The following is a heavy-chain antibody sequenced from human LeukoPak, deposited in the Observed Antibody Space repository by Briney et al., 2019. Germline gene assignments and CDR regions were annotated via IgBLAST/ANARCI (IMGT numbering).Heavy chain of an antibody. CDR2: ISNSGST. CDR3: GTPDRVHRDRYGMDV. J-gene: IGHJ6*02. Sequence: SETLSLTCTVSGGSISSYYWSWIRQPPGKGLEWIGYISNSGSTDYIPSLKSRATVSVDKSKNQFSLKLSSVTAADTAVYYCGTPDRVHRDRYGMDVWGQGTTVTVSS. D-gene: IGHD2-21*02. CDR1: GGSISSYY. V-gene: IGHV4-4*08.